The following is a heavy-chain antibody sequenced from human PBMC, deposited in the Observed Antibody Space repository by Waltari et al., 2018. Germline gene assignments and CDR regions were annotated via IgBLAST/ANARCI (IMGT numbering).Heavy chain of an antibody. CDR1: GFPLSSYA. Sequence: QVQLVESGGGVVKAGRSLRLPCAVCGFPLSSYARHWVRQAPGKGLEWVAIITYDGSNQYYADSVRGRFTISRDNSKHTLYLQMNNLRTEDTAVFYCASEGNSYGAFDIWGQGTMVTVSS. J-gene: IGHJ3*02. CDR2: ITYDGSNQ. D-gene: IGHD5-18*01. CDR3: ASEGNSYGAFDI. V-gene: IGHV3-30*04.